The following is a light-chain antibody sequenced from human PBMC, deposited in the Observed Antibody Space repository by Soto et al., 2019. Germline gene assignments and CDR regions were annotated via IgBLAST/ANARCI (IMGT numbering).Light chain of an antibody. CDR2: EVS. Sequence: QSVLTQPASVSGSPGQSITISCTGTSSDVGGYNFVSWYQQYPGKAPKLMIYEVSNRPSGVSNRFSGSKSGNTASLTISGLQAEDEADYYCSSYTNSNTWVFGGGTKLTVL. CDR3: SSYTNSNTWV. CDR1: SSDVGGYNF. V-gene: IGLV2-14*01. J-gene: IGLJ3*02.